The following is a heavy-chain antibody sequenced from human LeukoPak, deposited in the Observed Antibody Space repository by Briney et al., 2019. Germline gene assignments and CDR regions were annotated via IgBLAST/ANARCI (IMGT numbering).Heavy chain of an antibody. CDR2: IWYDGSDK. V-gene: IGHV3-33*01. D-gene: IGHD2-15*01. CDR3: ARVGCTGGSCLAYNYYAMDV. CDR1: GFTFNTYG. Sequence: PGRSLRLSCAAFGFTFNTYGMNWVRQAPGEGLEWVAIIWYDGSDKYYADSVKGRFTLSRDNSKNTLYLQMNSLRAEDTAVYYCARVGCTGGSCLAYNYYAMDVWGQGTTVTVSS. J-gene: IGHJ6*02.